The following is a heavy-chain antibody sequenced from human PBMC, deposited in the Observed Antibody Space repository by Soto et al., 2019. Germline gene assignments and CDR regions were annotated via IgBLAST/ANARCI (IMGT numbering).Heavy chain of an antibody. Sequence: GGSLRLSCAASGFTFSSYGMHWVRQAPGKGLEWVAVIWYDGSNKYYADSVKGRFTISRDNSKNTLYLQMNNLRPEDTAVYYCARDVYEILGRVVRRLDSWGQGTLVTVSS. CDR1: GFTFSSYG. CDR2: IWYDGSNK. J-gene: IGHJ4*02. V-gene: IGHV3-33*01. D-gene: IGHD2-8*01. CDR3: ARDVYEILGRVVRRLDS.